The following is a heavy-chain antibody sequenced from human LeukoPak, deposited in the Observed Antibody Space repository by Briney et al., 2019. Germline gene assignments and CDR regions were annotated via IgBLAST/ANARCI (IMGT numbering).Heavy chain of an antibody. CDR3: ARHPGLLWFGESNYFDY. CDR1: GYIFPNFY. V-gene: IGHV1-46*01. J-gene: IGHJ4*02. D-gene: IGHD3-10*01. Sequence: ASVKVSCKASGYIFPNFYMHWVRQAPGQGLEWMGIINPTGGSASYPQKFQGRVTMTRDMSTSTVYVDLSSLRSEDTAVYYCARHPGLLWFGESNYFDYWGQGTLVTVSS. CDR2: INPTGGSA.